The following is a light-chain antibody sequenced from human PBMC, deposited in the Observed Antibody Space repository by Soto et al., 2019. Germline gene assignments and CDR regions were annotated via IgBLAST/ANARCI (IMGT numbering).Light chain of an antibody. CDR3: MQALQTPPT. Sequence: DIVMSQSPLSLSVTPGEPASISCRSSQSLLHSNGYNYLDWYLQKPGQSPQLLIYLGSTRSSGVPDRFSGSGSGTDFTLKINRVEAEDIGVYYCMQALQTPPTFGQGTKVEIK. V-gene: IGKV2-28*01. CDR2: LGS. CDR1: QSLLHSNGYNY. J-gene: IGKJ1*01.